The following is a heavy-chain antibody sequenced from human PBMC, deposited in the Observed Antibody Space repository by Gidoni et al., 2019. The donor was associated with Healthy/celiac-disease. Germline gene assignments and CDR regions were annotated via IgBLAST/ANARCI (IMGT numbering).Heavy chain of an antibody. CDR1: GFTFSSYA. J-gene: IGHJ6*02. V-gene: IGHV3-30-3*01. Sequence: QVQLVESGGGVVQPGRSLRLSCAASGFTFSSYAMHWVRQAPGKGLEWVAVISDDGSNKYYADSVKGRFTISRDNSKNTLYLQMNSLRAEDTAVYYCARDLALDYYDSSGGYDGMDVWGQGTTVTVSS. CDR2: ISDDGSNK. D-gene: IGHD3-22*01. CDR3: ARDLALDYYDSSGGYDGMDV.